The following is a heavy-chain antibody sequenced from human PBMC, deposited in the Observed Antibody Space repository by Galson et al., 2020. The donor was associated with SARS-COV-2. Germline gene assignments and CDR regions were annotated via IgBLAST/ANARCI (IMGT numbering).Heavy chain of an antibody. Sequence: GESLKISCAASGFTFSSYSMNWVRQAPGKGLEWVSSISSSSSYIYYADSVKGRFTISRDNAKNSLYLQMNSLRAEDTAVYYCARVQRKRGGWRGYYFDYWGQGTLVTVSS. J-gene: IGHJ4*02. D-gene: IGHD6-19*01. CDR3: ARVQRKRGGWRGYYFDY. CDR2: ISSSSSYI. V-gene: IGHV3-21*01. CDR1: GFTFSSYS.